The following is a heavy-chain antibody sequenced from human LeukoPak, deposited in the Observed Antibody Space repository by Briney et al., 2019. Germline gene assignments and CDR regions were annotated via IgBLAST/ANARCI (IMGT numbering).Heavy chain of an antibody. D-gene: IGHD5-12*01. CDR2: IYYSGST. V-gene: IGHV4-38-2*02. J-gene: IGHJ5*02. CDR3: ARGNSGYDFGWFDP. CDR1: GYSISSGYY. Sequence: SETLSLTCSVSGYSISSGYYWGWIRQSPGKGLEWIGSIYYSGSTYYNPSLKSRVTISVDKSKNQFSLKLSSVTAADTAVYYCARGNSGYDFGWFDPWGQGTLVTVSS.